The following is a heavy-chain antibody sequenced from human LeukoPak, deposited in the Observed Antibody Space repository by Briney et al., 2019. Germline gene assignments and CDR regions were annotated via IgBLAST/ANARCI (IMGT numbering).Heavy chain of an antibody. CDR1: GFTFSTSA. J-gene: IGHJ6*03. CDR2: ISNDEKNK. CDR3: AKTGFQFGYYYYYMDV. V-gene: IGHV3-30*18. Sequence: GRSLRLSCVASGFTFSTSAMHWVRQAPGKGLEWVALISNDEKNKYYLDSVKGRFTISRDNSKNTLYLQMNGLRGEDTAVYHCAKTGFQFGYYYYYMDVWGKGTTVTVSS. D-gene: IGHD1-14*01.